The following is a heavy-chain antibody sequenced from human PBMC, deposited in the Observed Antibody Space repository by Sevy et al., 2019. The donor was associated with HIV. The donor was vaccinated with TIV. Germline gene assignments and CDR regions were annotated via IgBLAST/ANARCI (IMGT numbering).Heavy chain of an antibody. D-gene: IGHD1-20*01. J-gene: IGHJ4*02. CDR3: ARVGFNWNDVDY. Sequence: SETLSLTCSVSGGSMNIYYWSWIRQPPGKGLEWIGFIYYSGSTNYNPSLKSRVTISVDTSKNQFSLNLSSVTAADTAVYYCARVGFNWNDVDYWGQGTLVTVSS. CDR1: GGSMNIYY. V-gene: IGHV4-59*01. CDR2: IYYSGST.